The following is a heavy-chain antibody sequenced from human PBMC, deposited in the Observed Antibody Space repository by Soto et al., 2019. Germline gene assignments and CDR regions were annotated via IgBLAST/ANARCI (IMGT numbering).Heavy chain of an antibody. CDR3: MRDSQWAFGY. V-gene: IGHV3-48*01. J-gene: IGHJ4*02. Sequence: EVQLVESGGGLVQPGGSLRLSCVVSGFTFSSYSMSWVRQTPGKGLEWSSYISNRDHIISYSPSVERRFTISSDDADHTLSLLMNSLTAEDTAVYYCMRDSQWAFGYWGQGTLVTVYS. CDR2: ISNRDHII. CDR1: GFTFSSYS. D-gene: IGHD3-3*01.